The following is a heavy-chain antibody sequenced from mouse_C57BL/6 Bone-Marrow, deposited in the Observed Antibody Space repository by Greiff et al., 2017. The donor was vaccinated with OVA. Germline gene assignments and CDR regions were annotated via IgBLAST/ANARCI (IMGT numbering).Heavy chain of an antibody. CDR2: IYPGDGDT. CDR1: GYAFSSYW. CDR3: ARSGQLGPYYFDY. Sequence: QVQLQQSGAELVKPGASVKISCKASGYAFSSYWMNWVKQRPGKGLEWIGQIYPGDGDTNYNGKFKGKATLTADKSSSTAYMQLSSLTSEDSAVYFCARSGQLGPYYFDYWGQGTTLTVSS. J-gene: IGHJ2*01. V-gene: IGHV1-80*01. D-gene: IGHD4-1*02.